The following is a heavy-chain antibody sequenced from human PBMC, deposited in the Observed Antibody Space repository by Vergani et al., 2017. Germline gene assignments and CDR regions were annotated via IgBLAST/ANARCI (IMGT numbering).Heavy chain of an antibody. CDR3: AKLSGGNSGWYNYYYYMDV. V-gene: IGHV3-9*01. CDR1: GFTFDDYA. J-gene: IGHJ6*03. D-gene: IGHD6-19*01. CDR2: ISWNSGSI. Sequence: EVQLVESGGGLVQPGRSLRLSCAASGFTFDDYAMHWVWQAPGKGLEWVSGISWNSGSIGYADSVKGRFTISRDNAKNSLCLQMNSLRAEDTALYYCAKLSGGNSGWYNYYYYMDVWGKGTTVTVSS.